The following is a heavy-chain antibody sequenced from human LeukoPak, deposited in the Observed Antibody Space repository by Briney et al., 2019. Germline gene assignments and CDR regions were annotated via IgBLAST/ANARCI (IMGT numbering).Heavy chain of an antibody. V-gene: IGHV5-51*01. D-gene: IGHD3-22*01. Sequence: GESLKISCKGSGYSFTSYWIGWVRQMPGKGLEWLGIIYPYDSETRYSPSFQGQVTISADKSISTAYLQWSSLKVSDTGTYYCVRHYDSTPYGTRNFMVYPDFWGQGTLVTVSS. CDR1: GYSFTSYW. J-gene: IGHJ4*02. CDR2: IYPYDSET. CDR3: VRHYDSTPYGTRNFMVYPDF.